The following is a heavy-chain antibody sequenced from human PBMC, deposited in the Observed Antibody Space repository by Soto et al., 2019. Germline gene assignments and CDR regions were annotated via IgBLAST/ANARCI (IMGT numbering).Heavy chain of an antibody. CDR1: GYTFTSYG. Sequence: GASVKVSCKASGYTFTSYGISWVRQAPGQGLEWMGWISAYNGNTNYAQKLQGRVTMTTDTSTSTAYMELRSLRSDDTAVYYCARYTVVPAAIPLPDYYYYYGMDVWRQGTTVTVSS. J-gene: IGHJ6*02. D-gene: IGHD2-2*01. V-gene: IGHV1-18*04. CDR3: ARYTVVPAAIPLPDYYYYYGMDV. CDR2: ISAYNGNT.